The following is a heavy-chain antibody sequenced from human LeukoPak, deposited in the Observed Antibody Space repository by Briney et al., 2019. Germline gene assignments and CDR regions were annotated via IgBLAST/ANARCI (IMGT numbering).Heavy chain of an antibody. CDR1: GGSFSGYY. J-gene: IGHJ4*02. CDR3: ARVISAPFDY. D-gene: IGHD3/OR15-3a*01. Sequence: SETLSLTCAVYGGSFSGYYWSWIRQPPGKGLEWTGEINHSGSTNYNPSLKSRVTISVDTSKNQFSLKLSSVTAADTAVYYCARVISAPFDYWGQGTLVTVSS. V-gene: IGHV4-34*01. CDR2: INHSGST.